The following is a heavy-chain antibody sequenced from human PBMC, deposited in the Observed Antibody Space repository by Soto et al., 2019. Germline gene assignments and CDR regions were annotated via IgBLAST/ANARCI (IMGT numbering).Heavy chain of an antibody. V-gene: IGHV1-46*01. CDR2: INPSGGST. CDR3: ARDPGIAVAGTGDY. D-gene: IGHD6-19*01. J-gene: IGHJ4*02. CDR1: GYTFTSYY. Sequence: QVQLVQSGAEVKKPVASVKVSCNASGYTFTSYYMHWVRQAPGQGLEWMGIINPSGGSTSYAQKSQGRATMTRDTSRSTVYVELSSLRFEDTAVYYCARDPGIAVAGTGDYWGQGALVTVSS.